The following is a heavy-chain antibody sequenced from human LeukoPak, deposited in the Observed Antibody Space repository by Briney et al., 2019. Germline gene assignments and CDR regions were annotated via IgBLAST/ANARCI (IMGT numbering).Heavy chain of an antibody. CDR1: GGTFSGYA. V-gene: IGHV1-69*01. J-gene: IGHJ4*02. CDR3: ARDYVIQKWVPLGL. CDR2: IIPIFGTA. Sequence: SVKVSCKASGGTFSGYAISWVRQAPGQGLEWMGGIIPIFGTANYAQKFQGRVTITADESTSTAYMELSSLRSEDTAVYYCARDYVIQKWVPLGLWGQGTLVTVSS. D-gene: IGHD1-26*01.